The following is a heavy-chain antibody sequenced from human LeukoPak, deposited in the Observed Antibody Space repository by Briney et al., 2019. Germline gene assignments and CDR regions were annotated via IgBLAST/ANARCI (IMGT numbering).Heavy chain of an antibody. CDR3: ARDQYSYAHAAH. CDR1: GFTVSSNY. D-gene: IGHD5-18*01. CDR2: IYSGGTT. Sequence: GGSLILSCAASGFTVSSNYMSWVRQAPGKGLEWVSVIYSGGTTYYADSVKGRFTISRDNSENTLHLQMNSLRAEDTAVYYCARDQYSYAHAAHWGQGTLVTVSS. V-gene: IGHV3-66*01. J-gene: IGHJ4*02.